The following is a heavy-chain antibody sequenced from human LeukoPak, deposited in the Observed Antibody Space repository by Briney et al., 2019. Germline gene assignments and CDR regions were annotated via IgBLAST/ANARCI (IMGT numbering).Heavy chain of an antibody. CDR1: GFTFSTYG. Sequence: GRSLKLSCAATGFTFSTYGMHWVRQAPGKGLEWVAAISNDGNKKYYADSVKGRFTISRDNPKNTLYLQMNSLRAEDTAVYYCARAFDYYDSSGSPPDYWGQGTLVTVSS. V-gene: IGHV3-30*03. CDR3: ARAFDYYDSSGSPPDY. J-gene: IGHJ4*02. CDR2: ISNDGNKK. D-gene: IGHD3-22*01.